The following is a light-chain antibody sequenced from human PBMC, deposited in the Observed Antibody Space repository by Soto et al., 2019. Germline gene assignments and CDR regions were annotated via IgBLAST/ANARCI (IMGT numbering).Light chain of an antibody. CDR1: QSVSSN. J-gene: IGKJ2*01. Sequence: EIVMTQSPATLSVSPGERATLSCRASQSVSSNLAWYQQKPGQAPRLLIYGASTRATGIPARFSGSGSGTESTLTLSSMQSEDFAVYYCQHYNNWPPSTFGQGTKLEI. CDR2: GAS. CDR3: QHYNNWPPST. V-gene: IGKV3-15*01.